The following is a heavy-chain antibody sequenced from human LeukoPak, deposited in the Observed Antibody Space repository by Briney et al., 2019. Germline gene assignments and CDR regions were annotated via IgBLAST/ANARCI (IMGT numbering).Heavy chain of an antibody. V-gene: IGHV3-73*01. CDR2: IRSKANSYAT. CDR3: TGSIASSGDWYFDL. J-gene: IGHJ2*01. D-gene: IGHD6-6*01. CDR1: GFTFSGSA. Sequence: HPGGSLRLSCAASGFTFSGSAMHWVRQASGKGLEWVGRIRSKANSYATAYAASVKGRFTISRDDSQNTASLQMNSLKIEDTAVYYSTGSIASSGDWYFDLWGRGSLVTVSS.